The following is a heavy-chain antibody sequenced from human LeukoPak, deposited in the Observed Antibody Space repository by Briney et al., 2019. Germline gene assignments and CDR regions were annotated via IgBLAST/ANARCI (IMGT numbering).Heavy chain of an antibody. CDR1: GGSISSSNW. J-gene: IGHJ4*02. CDR2: IYRSGST. D-gene: IGHD4-23*01. Sequence: PSETLSLTCAVSGGSISSSNWWSWVRQPPGKGLEWIGEIYRSGSTNYNPSLKSRVTISVDKSKNQFSLKLSSVTAADTAVYYCARASHDYGGYSHFDYWGQGTLVTVSS. V-gene: IGHV4-4*02. CDR3: ARASHDYGGYSHFDY.